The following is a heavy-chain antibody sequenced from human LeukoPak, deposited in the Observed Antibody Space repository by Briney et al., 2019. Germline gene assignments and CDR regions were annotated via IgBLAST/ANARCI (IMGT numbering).Heavy chain of an antibody. D-gene: IGHD3-22*01. CDR1: GFTFSNAW. J-gene: IGHJ4*02. CDR2: IKSKTDGGTT. Sequence: PGGSLRLSCAASGFTFSNAWMSWVRQAPGKGLEWVGRIKSKTDGGTTDYAAPVKGRFTISRDDSKNTLYLQMNSLKTEDTAVYYCTTEDITMIVLTPTDYWGQGTLVTVSS. CDR3: TTEDITMIVLTPTDY. V-gene: IGHV3-15*01.